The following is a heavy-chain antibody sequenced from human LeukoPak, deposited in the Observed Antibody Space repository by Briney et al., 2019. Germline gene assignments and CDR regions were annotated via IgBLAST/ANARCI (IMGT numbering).Heavy chain of an antibody. Sequence: ASVKVSCKASGYTFTGYYVHWVRQAPGQGLEWMGWINPNSGGTNYAQKFQGRVTMTRDTSISTAYMELSRLRSDDTAVYYCARDGVEMATIPFDYWGQGTLVTVSS. CDR2: INPNSGGT. CDR3: ARDGVEMATIPFDY. V-gene: IGHV1-2*02. CDR1: GYTFTGYY. D-gene: IGHD5-24*01. J-gene: IGHJ4*02.